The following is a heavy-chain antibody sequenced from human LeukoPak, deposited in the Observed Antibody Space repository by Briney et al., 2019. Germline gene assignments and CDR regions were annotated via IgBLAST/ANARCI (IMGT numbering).Heavy chain of an antibody. CDR1: GFTFSSYA. J-gene: IGHJ4*02. D-gene: IGHD5-12*01. Sequence: PGGSLRLSCAASGFTFSSYAMHWVRQAPGKGLEWVAVISYDGSNKYYADSVKGRFTISRDNSKNTLYLQMNSLRAEDTAVYYCARAESGYDLLIDYRGQGTLVTVSS. V-gene: IGHV3-30-3*01. CDR3: ARAESGYDLLIDY. CDR2: ISYDGSNK.